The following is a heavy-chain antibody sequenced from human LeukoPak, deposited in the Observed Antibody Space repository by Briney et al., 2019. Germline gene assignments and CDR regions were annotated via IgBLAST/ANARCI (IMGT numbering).Heavy chain of an antibody. J-gene: IGHJ4*02. Sequence: GGSLRLSCAASGFTFSNYWMGCVRQAPGRGLEWVANINEDGSEKYYADSVKGRFTISRDNGKISLYLQINSLRAEDTAVFYCARGGYYSAWAEDYWGQGTLVTVSS. CDR1: GFTFSNYW. D-gene: IGHD3-22*01. CDR2: INEDGSEK. V-gene: IGHV3-7*01. CDR3: ARGGYYSAWAEDY.